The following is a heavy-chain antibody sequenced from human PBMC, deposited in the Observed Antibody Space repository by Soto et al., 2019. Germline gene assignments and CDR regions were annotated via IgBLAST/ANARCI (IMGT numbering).Heavy chain of an antibody. Sequence: GGSLRLSCAASGFSLSDYYMSWIRQAPGKGLEWVAYISSSSSYTNHADSVKGRFTISRDNAKNSLYVQMNSLRAEDTAMYYCAREKTAFDIWGQGTMVTVSS. CDR2: ISSSSSYT. V-gene: IGHV3-11*05. CDR1: GFSLSDYY. CDR3: AREKTAFDI. J-gene: IGHJ3*02.